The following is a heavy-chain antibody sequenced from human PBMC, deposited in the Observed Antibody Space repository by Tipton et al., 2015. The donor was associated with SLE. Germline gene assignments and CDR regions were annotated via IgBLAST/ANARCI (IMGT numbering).Heavy chain of an antibody. CDR2: LSWDSGSV. CDR1: GFTFDDYA. J-gene: IGHJ4*02. D-gene: IGHD6-13*01. V-gene: IGHV3-9*01. CDR3: AKDMRSSSVATPSYFDY. Sequence: SLRLSCAASGFTFDDYAMHWVRQVPGKGLEWLSGLSWDSGSVGYADSVKGRFTISGDNAKNSLYLQMNSLRAEDTALYYCAKDMRSSSVATPSYFDYWVQGTLVTVSS.